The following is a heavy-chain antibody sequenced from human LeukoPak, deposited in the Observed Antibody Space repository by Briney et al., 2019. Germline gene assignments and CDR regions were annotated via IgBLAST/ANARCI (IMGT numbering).Heavy chain of an antibody. J-gene: IGHJ5*02. CDR1: GGTFSSYA. D-gene: IGHD5-18*01. Sequence: GASVKVSCKASGGTFSSYAISWVRQAPGQGLEWMGGIIPIFGTANYAQKFQGRVTITADKSTSTAYMELSSLRSEDTAVYYCARAAGYVVDTAMVDNWFDPWGQGTLVTVSS. CDR2: IIPIFGTA. V-gene: IGHV1-69*06. CDR3: ARAAGYVVDTAMVDNWFDP.